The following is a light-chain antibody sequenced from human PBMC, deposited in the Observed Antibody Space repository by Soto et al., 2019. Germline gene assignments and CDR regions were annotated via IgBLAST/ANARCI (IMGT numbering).Light chain of an antibody. V-gene: IGLV1-40*01. CDR3: QSYDSSRSAAV. J-gene: IGLJ3*02. Sequence: QSVLTQPPSVSGAPGQKVIISCTGSTSNIGAGYDVHWYQQLPGTAPKLLISSNSNRPSGVPDRLSGSKSGTSASLAITGLQVEDEADDYCQSYDSSRSAAVFGGGTKLTVL. CDR1: TSNIGAGYD. CDR2: SNS.